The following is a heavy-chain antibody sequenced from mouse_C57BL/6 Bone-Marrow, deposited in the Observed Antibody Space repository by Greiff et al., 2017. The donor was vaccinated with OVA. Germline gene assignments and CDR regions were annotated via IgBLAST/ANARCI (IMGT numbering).Heavy chain of an antibody. J-gene: IGHJ2*01. V-gene: IGHV1-15*01. Sequence: VQLQQSGAELVRPGASVTLSCKASGYTFTDYEMHWVKQTPVHGLEWIGAIDPETGGNAYNQKFKGKAILTADKSSSTAYMELRSLTSEDSAVYYCTRDYYGSSYYFDYWGQGTTLTGSS. D-gene: IGHD1-1*01. CDR2: IDPETGGN. CDR3: TRDYYGSSYYFDY. CDR1: GYTFTDYE.